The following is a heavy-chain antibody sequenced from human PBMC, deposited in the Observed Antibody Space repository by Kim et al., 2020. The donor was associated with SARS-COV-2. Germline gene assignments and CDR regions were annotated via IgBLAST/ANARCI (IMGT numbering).Heavy chain of an antibody. V-gene: IGHV7-4-1*02. CDR3: ARYSAQGPFDY. D-gene: IGHD2-15*01. J-gene: IGHJ4*02. Sequence: PTDAQGFTGRFVFSLDTSVSPAYLQISSLKAEDTAVYYCARYSAQGPFDYWGQGTLVTVSS. CDR2: P.